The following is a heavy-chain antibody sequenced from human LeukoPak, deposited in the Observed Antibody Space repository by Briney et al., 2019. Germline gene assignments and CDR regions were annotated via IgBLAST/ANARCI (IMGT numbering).Heavy chain of an antibody. CDR2: IIPVLGIA. V-gene: IGHV1-69*04. D-gene: IGHD6-13*01. J-gene: IGHJ5*02. Sequence: SVKVSCKASGGTFSTYAITWVRQAPGQGLEWMGRIIPVLGIANYAQKFQGRVTITADKSTTTAYMELSSLRSEDTAVYYCARDTTGYRSTTKDHGFDPWGQGTLVTVSS. CDR1: GGTFSTYA. CDR3: ARDTTGYRSTTKDHGFDP.